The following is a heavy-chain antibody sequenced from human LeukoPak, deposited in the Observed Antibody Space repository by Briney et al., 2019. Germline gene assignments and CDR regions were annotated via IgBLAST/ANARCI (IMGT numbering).Heavy chain of an antibody. CDR2: IYSGGST. D-gene: IGHD3-10*01. CDR3: AKDRGFGELLYNY. Sequence: GGSLRLSCAASGFTVSSNYMSWVRQAPGKGLEWVSVIYSGGSTYYADSVKGRFTISRDNSKNTLYLQMNSLRAEDTAVYYCAKDRGFGELLYNYWGQGTLVTVSS. J-gene: IGHJ4*02. V-gene: IGHV3-66*01. CDR1: GFTVSSNY.